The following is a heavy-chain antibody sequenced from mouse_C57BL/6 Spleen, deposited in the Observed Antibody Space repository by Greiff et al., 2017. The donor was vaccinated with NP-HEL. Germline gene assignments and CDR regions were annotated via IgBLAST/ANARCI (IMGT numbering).Heavy chain of an antibody. CDR3: ARWWDRAMDY. CDR2: IYPGSGNT. V-gene: IGHV1-76*01. Sequence: VKLMESGAELVRPGASVKLSCKASGYTFTDYYINWVKQRPGQGLEWIARIYPGSGNTYYNEKFKGKATLTAEKSSSTAYMQLSSLTSEDSAVYFCARWWDRAMDYWGQGTSVTVSS. D-gene: IGHD1-1*02. J-gene: IGHJ4*01. CDR1: GYTFTDYY.